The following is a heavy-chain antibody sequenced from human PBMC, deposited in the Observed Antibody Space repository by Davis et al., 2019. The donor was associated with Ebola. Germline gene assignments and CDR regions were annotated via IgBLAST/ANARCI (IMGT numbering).Heavy chain of an antibody. V-gene: IGHV3-23*01. CDR1: GFTFSNYG. CDR3: AKHMTIAGTTWFDP. D-gene: IGHD6-13*01. J-gene: IGHJ5*02. CDR2: ISGNGVST. Sequence: GESLKISCVASGFTFSNYGMSWVRQSPGKGLEWVSSISGNGVSTLYGSSVKGRFTISRDNSKNTVYLQMSSLRVDDTAIYCCAKHMTIAGTTWFDPWGQGTLVTATS.